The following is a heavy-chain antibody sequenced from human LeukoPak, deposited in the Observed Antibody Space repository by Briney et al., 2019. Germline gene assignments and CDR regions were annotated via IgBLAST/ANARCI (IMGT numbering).Heavy chain of an antibody. Sequence: ASVKVSCKASGGTFSSYAISWVRQAPGQGLEWMGGIIPIFGTANYAQKFQGRVTITADESTSTAYMELSSLRSEDTAVYYCATGLIWFGELYPPPGDYWGQGTLVTVSS. J-gene: IGHJ4*02. CDR1: GGTFSSYA. CDR3: ATGLIWFGELYPPPGDY. D-gene: IGHD3-10*01. V-gene: IGHV1-69*13. CDR2: IIPIFGTA.